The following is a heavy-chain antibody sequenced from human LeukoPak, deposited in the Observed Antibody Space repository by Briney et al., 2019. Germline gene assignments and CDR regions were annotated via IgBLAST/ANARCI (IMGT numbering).Heavy chain of an antibody. V-gene: IGHV3-48*03. CDR3: AKEYYYDSSGYGDRGAFDI. CDR1: GFTFSSYE. D-gene: IGHD3-22*01. J-gene: IGHJ3*02. Sequence: GGSLRLSCAASGFTFSSYEMNWVRQAPGKGLEWVSYISSSGSTIYYADSVKGRFTISRDNAKNSLYLQMNSLRAEDTAVYYCAKEYYYDSSGYGDRGAFDIWGQGTMVTVSS. CDR2: ISSSGSTI.